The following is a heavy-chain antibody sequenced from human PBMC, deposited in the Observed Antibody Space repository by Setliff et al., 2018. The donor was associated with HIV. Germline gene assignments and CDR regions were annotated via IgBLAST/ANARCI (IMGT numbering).Heavy chain of an antibody. Sequence: SETLSLTCTVSGGSISSYCWNWIRQSPGRGLEWIGYIFTSGSTKYNPSLQSRVTMSIDTSKNQFSLKLTSVTAADTAVYYCARRIDNSGSFPDKNWFDTWGQGSLVPSPQ. J-gene: IGHJ5*02. V-gene: IGHV4-4*09. CDR2: IFTSGST. CDR3: ARRIDNSGSFPDKNWFDT. CDR1: GGSISSYC. D-gene: IGHD3-10*01.